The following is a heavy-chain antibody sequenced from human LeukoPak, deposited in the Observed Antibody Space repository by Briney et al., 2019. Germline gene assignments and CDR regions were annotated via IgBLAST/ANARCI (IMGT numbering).Heavy chain of an antibody. CDR2: IYYSGST. D-gene: IGHD3-16*02. CDR3: ARVPRIMITFGGVIVMGYFDY. CDR1: GGSISSGSYY. Sequence: SQTLSLTCTVSGGSISSGSYYWGWIRQPPGKGLEWIGSIYYSGSTYYNPSLKSRVTISVDTSKNQFSLKLSSVTAADTAVYYCARVPRIMITFGGVIVMGYFDYWGQGTLVTVSS. V-gene: IGHV4-39*07. J-gene: IGHJ4*02.